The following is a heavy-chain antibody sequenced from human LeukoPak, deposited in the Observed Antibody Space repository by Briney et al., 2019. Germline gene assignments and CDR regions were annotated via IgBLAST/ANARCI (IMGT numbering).Heavy chain of an antibody. CDR3: AKGGWGSGSQDFDY. CDR2: ISSSGDST. D-gene: IGHD3-10*01. CDR1: GFTFSSYD. J-gene: IGHJ4*02. V-gene: IGHV3-23*01. Sequence: GGSLRLSCAASGFTFSSYDMSWVRQAPGKGLEWVSAISSSGDSTYYADSVKGRFTISRDNSKNTLYLQMNSLSAGDTAVYYCAKGGWGSGSQDFDYWGQGTLVTVSS.